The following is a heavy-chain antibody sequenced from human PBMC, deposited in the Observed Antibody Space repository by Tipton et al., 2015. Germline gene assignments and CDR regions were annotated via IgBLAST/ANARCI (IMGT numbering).Heavy chain of an antibody. CDR3: AKNSGNYYSSSSDH. D-gene: IGHD3-10*01. V-gene: IGHV3-9*01. CDR2: ITWNSDTI. CDR1: GFSFDDYA. J-gene: IGHJ4*02. Sequence: SLRLSCEASGFSFDDYAMHWVRQAPGEGLEWVSGITWNSDTIGYVDSVKGRFTISRDESKNTVYLQMNSLRVEDTAVYYCAKNSGNYYSSSSDHWGQGTLVTVSS.